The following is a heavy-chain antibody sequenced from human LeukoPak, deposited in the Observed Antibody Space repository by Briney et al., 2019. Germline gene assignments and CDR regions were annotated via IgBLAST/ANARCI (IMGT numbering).Heavy chain of an antibody. CDR3: ARKYYDFWSGSPTALDY. Sequence: SETLSLTCAVSGGSISSSNWGSWVRQPPGKGLEWIGEIYHSGSTNYHPSLKSRVTISVDKSKNQFSLKLSSVTAADTAVYYCARKYYDFWSGSPTALDYWGQGTLVTVSS. CDR1: GGSISSSNW. J-gene: IGHJ4*02. V-gene: IGHV4-4*02. D-gene: IGHD3-3*01. CDR2: IYHSGST.